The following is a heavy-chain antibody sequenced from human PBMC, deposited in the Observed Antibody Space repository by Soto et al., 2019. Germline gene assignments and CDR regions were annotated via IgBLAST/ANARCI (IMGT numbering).Heavy chain of an antibody. CDR3: ASHIRGYSYGFFDY. CDR2: IIPILGIA. V-gene: IGHV1-69*02. D-gene: IGHD5-18*01. J-gene: IGHJ4*02. CDR1: GGTFSSYT. Sequence: SVKVSCKASGGTFSSYTISWVRQAPGQGLEWMGRIIPILGIANYAQKFQGRVTITADKSTSTAYMELSSLRSEDTAVYYCASHIRGYSYGFFDYWGQGTLVTVSS.